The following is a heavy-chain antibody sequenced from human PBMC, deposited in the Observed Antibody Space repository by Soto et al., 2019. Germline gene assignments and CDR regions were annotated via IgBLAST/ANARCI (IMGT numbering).Heavy chain of an antibody. D-gene: IGHD6-13*01. V-gene: IGHV1-18*01. CDR1: GYTFSSYG. CDR3: ARDFKRYSSPPGPLEY. CDR2: ISAYNGNT. Sequence: VSVKVSCKASGYTFSSYGISWVRQAPGQGLEWMGWISAYNGNTYYNPSLKSRVSISVDTSKNQFSLKLSSVTAADTAVYYCARDFKRYSSPPGPLEYWGQGTLVTVSS. J-gene: IGHJ4*02.